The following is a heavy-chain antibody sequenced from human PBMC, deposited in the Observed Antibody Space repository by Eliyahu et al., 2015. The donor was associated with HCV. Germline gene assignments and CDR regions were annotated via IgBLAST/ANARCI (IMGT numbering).Heavy chain of an antibody. CDR3: ARDVASVTTGVWYFDL. Sequence: QVQLQESGPGLVKPSETLSLTCTVSGGSISSYSWNWIRQSAGKRLEWIGRIFVCGSTNYNPSLRSRVTMSKDTSKNYFSLRLTSVTAADTAVYFCARDVASVTTGVWYFDLWGRGTLVTVSS. V-gene: IGHV4-4*07. J-gene: IGHJ2*01. D-gene: IGHD4-17*01. CDR1: GGSISSYS. CDR2: IFVCGST.